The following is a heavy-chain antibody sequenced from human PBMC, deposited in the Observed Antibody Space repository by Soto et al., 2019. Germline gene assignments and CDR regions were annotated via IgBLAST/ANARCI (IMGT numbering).Heavy chain of an antibody. CDR3: ARDCSGGSCCPLSYFDY. D-gene: IGHD2-15*01. Sequence: PGGSLRLSCAASGFTFSSYSMNWVRQAPGKGLEWVSSISSSSSYIYYADSVKGRFTISRDNAKNSLYLQMNSLRAEDTAVYYCARDCSGGSCCPLSYFDYWGQGTLVTVSS. CDR1: GFTFSSYS. V-gene: IGHV3-21*01. J-gene: IGHJ4*02. CDR2: ISSSSSYI.